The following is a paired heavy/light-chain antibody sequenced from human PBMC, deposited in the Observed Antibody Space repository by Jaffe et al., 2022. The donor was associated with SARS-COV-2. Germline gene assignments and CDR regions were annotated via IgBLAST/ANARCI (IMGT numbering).Heavy chain of an antibody. V-gene: IGHV3-30*04. CDR1: GFTFSSYA. D-gene: IGHD3-10*01. CDR2: ISYDGSNK. CDR3: ARVMVRGVIITSYYYYYMDV. J-gene: IGHJ6*03. Sequence: QVQLVESGGGVVQPGRSLRLSCAASGFTFSSYAMHWVRQAPGKGLEWVAVISYDGSNKYYADSVKGRFTISRDNSKNTLYLQMNSLRAEDTAVYYCARVMVRGVIITSYYYYYMDVWGKGTTVTVSS.
Light chain of an antibody. J-gene: IGLJ1*01. CDR2: DVS. CDR1: SSDVGGYNY. Sequence: QSALTQPASVSGSPGQSITISCTGTSSDVGGYNYVSWYQQHPGKAPKLMIYDVSNRPSGVSNRFSGSKSGNTASLTISGLQAEDEADYYCSSYTSSSTPYVFGTGTKVTVL. CDR3: SSYTSSSTPYV. V-gene: IGLV2-14*01.